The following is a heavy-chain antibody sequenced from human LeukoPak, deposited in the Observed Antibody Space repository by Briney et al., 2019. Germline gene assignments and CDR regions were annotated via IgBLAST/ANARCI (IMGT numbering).Heavy chain of an antibody. CDR3: ARDEYLWSGYYPNQAFDY. J-gene: IGHJ4*02. CDR1: GFTFSSYE. Sequence: PGGSLRLSCAASGFTFSSYEMNWVRQAPGKGLEWVSYISSSGSTIYYADSVKGRFTISRDNAKNSLYLQMNSLRAEDTAMYYCARDEYLWSGYYPNQAFDYWGQGTLVTVSS. CDR2: ISSSGSTI. D-gene: IGHD3-3*01. V-gene: IGHV3-48*03.